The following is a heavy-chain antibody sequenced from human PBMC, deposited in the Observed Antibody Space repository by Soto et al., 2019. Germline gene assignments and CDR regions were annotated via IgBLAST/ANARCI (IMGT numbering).Heavy chain of an antibody. Sequence: SETLSLTCAVYGGSFSGYYWSWIRQPPGKGLEWIGEINHSGSTNYNPSLKSRVTISVDTSKNQFSLKLSSVTAADTAVYYCARVHIVVVPAAMLNYYSRTDVCGQRITVTV. CDR2: INHSGST. V-gene: IGHV4-34*01. CDR1: GGSFSGYY. D-gene: IGHD2-2*01. J-gene: IGHJ6*02. CDR3: ARVHIVVVPAAMLNYYSRTDV.